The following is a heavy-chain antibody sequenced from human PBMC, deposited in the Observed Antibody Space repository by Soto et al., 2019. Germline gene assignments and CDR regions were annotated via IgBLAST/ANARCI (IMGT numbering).Heavy chain of an antibody. CDR2: IRNKAYGGAT. D-gene: IGHD1-1*01. J-gene: IGHJ6*02. CDR1: GFTFGDYA. Sequence: GGSLRLSCTASGFTFGDYAMSWVRRAPGKGLEWVGFIRNKAYGGATEYAASVKGRFTISRDDSKSIAYLQMNSLKTEDTAVYYCTRDIFTGTSYNGMDVWGQGTTVTVSS. CDR3: TRDIFTGTSYNGMDV. V-gene: IGHV3-49*04.